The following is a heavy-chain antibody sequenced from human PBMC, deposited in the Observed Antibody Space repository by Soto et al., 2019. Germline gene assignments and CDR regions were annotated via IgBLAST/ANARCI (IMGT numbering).Heavy chain of an antibody. D-gene: IGHD3-10*01. CDR3: ARDRDGRYGCGSACFDY. V-gene: IGHV4-59*02. Sequence: TRSVPYSGSGGSVSSQYWSWIRQAPGKGLEWIGYIYYSGSTNYNPSLKSRVTISVDTSKNQFSLKLSSVTAADTEVYYCARDRDGRYGCGSACFDYSG. CDR2: IYYSGST. CDR1: GGSVSSQY. J-gene: IGHJ5*01.